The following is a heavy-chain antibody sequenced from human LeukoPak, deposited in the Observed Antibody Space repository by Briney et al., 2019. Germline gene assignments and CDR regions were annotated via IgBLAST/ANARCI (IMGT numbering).Heavy chain of an antibody. J-gene: IGHJ4*02. CDR1: GFTVSGVY. CDR2: IYSDDST. D-gene: IGHD4-17*01. Sequence: GGSLRLSCVASGFTVSGVYMSWVRQAPGKGLEWVSVIYSDDSTYYADSVKGRFTISRDYSKNTLNLQMNSLRAEDTAVYYCAKDKESYGAYYFDYWGQGTLVTVSS. V-gene: IGHV3-53*01. CDR3: AKDKESYGAYYFDY.